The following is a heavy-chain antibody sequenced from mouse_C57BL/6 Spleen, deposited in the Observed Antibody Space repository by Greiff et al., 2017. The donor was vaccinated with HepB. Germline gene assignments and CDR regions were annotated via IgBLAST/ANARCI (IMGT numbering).Heavy chain of an antibody. D-gene: IGHD2-4*01. Sequence: EVQRVESEGGLVQPGSSMKLSCTASGFTFSDYYMAWVRQVPEKGLEWVANINYDGSSTYYLDSLKSRFIISRDNAKNILYLQMSSLKSEDTATYYCARDDDYDSYWYFDVWGTGTTVTVSS. J-gene: IGHJ1*03. V-gene: IGHV5-16*01. CDR3: ARDDDYDSYWYFDV. CDR1: GFTFSDYY. CDR2: INYDGSST.